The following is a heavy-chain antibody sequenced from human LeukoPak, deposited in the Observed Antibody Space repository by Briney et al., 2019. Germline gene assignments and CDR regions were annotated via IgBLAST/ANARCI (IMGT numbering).Heavy chain of an antibody. J-gene: IGHJ4*02. CDR2: IYYSGST. CDR3: ARSTAMVTHWYFDY. V-gene: IGHV4-39*01. CDR1: GASISSSSYY. Sequence: SETLSLTCTVSGASISSSSYYWGWIRQPPGKGLEWIGSIYYSGSTYYNPSLKSRVTISVDTSKNQFSLKLSSVTAADTAVYYCARSTAMVTHWYFDYWGQGTLVTVSS. D-gene: IGHD5-18*01.